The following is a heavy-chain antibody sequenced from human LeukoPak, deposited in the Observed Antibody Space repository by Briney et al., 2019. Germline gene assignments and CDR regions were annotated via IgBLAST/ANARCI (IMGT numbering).Heavy chain of an antibody. CDR1: GFTFSSYG. J-gene: IGHJ4*02. V-gene: IGHV3-30*03. CDR2: ISYDGSNK. D-gene: IGHD2-15*01. Sequence: SGRSLRLSCAASGFTFSSYGMHWVRQAPGKGLEWVAVISYDGSNKYYADSVKGRFTISRDNSKNTLYLQMNSLRAEDTAVYYCASLARYCSGGSCYLDYWGQGTLVTVSS. CDR3: ASLARYCSGGSCYLDY.